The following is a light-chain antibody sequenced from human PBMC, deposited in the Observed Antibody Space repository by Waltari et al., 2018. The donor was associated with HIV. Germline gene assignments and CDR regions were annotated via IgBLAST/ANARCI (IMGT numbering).Light chain of an antibody. V-gene: IGKV3D-15*01. CDR1: QTVNSN. CDR3: QQYDNWLGT. J-gene: IGKJ3*01. CDR2: DAS. Sequence: ETVMTPSPVTLSVSPGARVTLSCRASQTVNSNLAWYQQKLGQAPRLLFYDASTRATGTPARFSGSGSGTEFTLTVSSLQPEDFAVYYCQQYDNWLGTFGPGTKV.